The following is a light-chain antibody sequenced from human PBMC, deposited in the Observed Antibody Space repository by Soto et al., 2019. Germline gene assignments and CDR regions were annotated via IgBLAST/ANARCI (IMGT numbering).Light chain of an antibody. CDR1: SSDVGGYNY. CDR3: TSYTSIITYV. CDR2: DVR. V-gene: IGLV2-14*01. Sequence: QSVLTQPASVSGSPGQSITISCTGTSSDVGGYNYVSWYQQHPGKAPKLMIYDVRNRPSGVSSRSSGSKSGNTASLTISGIQAEDESDFYCTSYTSIITYVFGTGTKVTVL. J-gene: IGLJ1*01.